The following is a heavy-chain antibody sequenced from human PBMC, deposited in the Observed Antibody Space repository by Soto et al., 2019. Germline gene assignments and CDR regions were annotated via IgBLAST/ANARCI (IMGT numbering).Heavy chain of an antibody. V-gene: IGHV3-33*01. CDR2: IWYDGSNK. D-gene: IGHD2-15*01. CDR3: ARDGIVVVVAATGYFDY. J-gene: IGHJ4*02. Sequence: GGSLRLSCAASGFTFSSYGMHWVRQAPGKGLEWVAVIWYDGSNKYYADSVKGRFTISRDNSKNTLYLQMNSLRAEDTAVYYCARDGIVVVVAATGYFDYWGQGTLVTVSS. CDR1: GFTFSSYG.